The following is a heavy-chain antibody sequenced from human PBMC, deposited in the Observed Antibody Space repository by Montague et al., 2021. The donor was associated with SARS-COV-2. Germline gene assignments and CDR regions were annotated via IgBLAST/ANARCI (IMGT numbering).Heavy chain of an antibody. CDR1: GFTFSTYN. V-gene: IGHV3-48*04. Sequence: SLRLSCAASGFTFSTYNMNWARQIPGKGLEWLSYISSGSGAIFYADAVKGRFTVSRDNTKNSLFLQMNSLRAEDTAVYYCARDQLIRGVPAFDMWGQGTMVTVSS. J-gene: IGHJ3*02. D-gene: IGHD3-10*01. CDR2: ISSGSGAI. CDR3: ARDQLIRGVPAFDM.